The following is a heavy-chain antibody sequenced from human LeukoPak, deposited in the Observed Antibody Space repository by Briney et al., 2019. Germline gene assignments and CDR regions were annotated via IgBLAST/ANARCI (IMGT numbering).Heavy chain of an antibody. Sequence: SETLSLTCAVYGGSFSGYYWSWIRQPPGKGLEGMGEINHSGSTNYNPSLKSRVTISVDTSKNQFSLKLSSVTAADTAVYYCARGDYDILTGYPRPFDYWGQGTLGTVSS. D-gene: IGHD3-9*01. CDR3: ARGDYDILTGYPRPFDY. V-gene: IGHV4-34*01. CDR2: INHSGST. J-gene: IGHJ4*02. CDR1: GGSFSGYY.